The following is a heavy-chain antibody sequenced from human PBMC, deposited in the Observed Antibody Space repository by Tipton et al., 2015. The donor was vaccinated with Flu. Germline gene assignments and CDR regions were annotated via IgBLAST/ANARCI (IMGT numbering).Heavy chain of an antibody. D-gene: IGHD3-9*01. CDR2: IYSNGRT. V-gene: IGHV4-61*02. J-gene: IGHJ3*01. Sequence: LSLTCTVSSASIGSDSYYWTWIRQPAGKGLEWIGRIYSNGRTDYSPSLKTRVALSLDTPKNQFSLRLDSVTAADTAVYFCATQRYYDTLTGSYLDAFDVWGRGTEVIVSS. CDR1: SASIGSDSYY. CDR3: ATQRYYDTLTGSYLDAFDV.